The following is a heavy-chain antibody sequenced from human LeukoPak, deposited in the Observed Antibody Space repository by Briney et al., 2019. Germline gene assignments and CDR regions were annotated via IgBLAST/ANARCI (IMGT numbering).Heavy chain of an antibody. CDR1: GFTFSSYA. J-gene: IGHJ4*02. CDR3: ARGLLGATTSYFDY. Sequence: GGSLRLSCAASGFTFSSYAMSWVRQAPGKGLEWVSAISGSGGSTYYADSVKGRFTISRDNSKNTLYLQMNSLRPEDTAVYYCARGLLGATTSYFDYWGQGTLVTVSS. V-gene: IGHV3-23*01. CDR2: ISGSGGST. D-gene: IGHD1-26*01.